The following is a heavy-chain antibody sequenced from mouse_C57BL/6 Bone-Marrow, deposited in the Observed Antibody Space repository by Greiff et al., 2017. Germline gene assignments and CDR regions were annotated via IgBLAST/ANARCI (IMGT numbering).Heavy chain of an antibody. CDR1: GFTFTDYY. J-gene: IGHJ3*01. Sequence: EVQRVESGGGLVQPGGSLSLSCAASGFTFTDYYMSWVRQPPGKALEWLGFIRNKANGYTTEYSASVKDRFTISRDNSQSILYLQMNALRAEDSATYYCARYNDYDYWGQGTLVTVSA. D-gene: IGHD2-4*01. V-gene: IGHV7-3*01. CDR2: IRNKANGYTT. CDR3: ARYNDYDY.